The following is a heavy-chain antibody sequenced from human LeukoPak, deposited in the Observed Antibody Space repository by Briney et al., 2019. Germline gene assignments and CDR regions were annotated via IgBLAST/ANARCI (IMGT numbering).Heavy chain of an antibody. J-gene: IGHJ3*02. Sequence: PGGSLRLSCAASGFTVSSNYMSWVRQAPGKGLEWVSVIYSGGSTYYADSVEGRFTISRDNSKNTLYLQMNSLRAEDTAVYYCARDRYYYDRDGSFDIWGQGTMVTVSS. CDR1: GFTVSSNY. CDR3: ARDRYYYDRDGSFDI. V-gene: IGHV3-66*01. CDR2: IYSGGST. D-gene: IGHD3-22*01.